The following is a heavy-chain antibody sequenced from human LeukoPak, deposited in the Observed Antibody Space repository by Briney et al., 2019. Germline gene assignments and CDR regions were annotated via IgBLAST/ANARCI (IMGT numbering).Heavy chain of an antibody. V-gene: IGHV3-23*01. J-gene: IGHJ6*03. CDR2: ISGSGGST. CDR1: GFTFSNYG. Sequence: GGSLRLSCAASGFTFSNYGMHWLRQAPGKGLQWVSGISGSGGSTDYADSVKGQFTISRDNAKNTLFLQMNSLRAEDTAVYYCAKPPAYYYFYYMDVWGKGTTVTVSS. CDR3: AKPPAYYYFYYMDV.